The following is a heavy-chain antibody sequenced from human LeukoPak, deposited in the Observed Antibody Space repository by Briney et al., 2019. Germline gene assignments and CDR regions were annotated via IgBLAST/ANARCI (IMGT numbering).Heavy chain of an antibody. Sequence: PSETLSLTCAVYGGSFSGYYWSWIRQPPGKGLEWIGEINHSGSTNYNPSLKSRVTISVDTSKNQLSLKLSSVTAADPAGYYCAQNSSPRGPGWFDPWGQGTLVTVSS. V-gene: IGHV4-34*01. CDR1: GGSFSGYY. CDR2: INHSGST. J-gene: IGHJ5*02. D-gene: IGHD6-13*01. CDR3: AQNSSPRGPGWFDP.